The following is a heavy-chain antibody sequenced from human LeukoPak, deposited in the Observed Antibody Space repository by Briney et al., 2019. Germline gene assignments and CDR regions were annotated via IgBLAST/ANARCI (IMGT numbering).Heavy chain of an antibody. CDR1: GFTFSSYG. D-gene: IGHD2-8*02. CDR2: IWYDGSKK. J-gene: IGHJ4*02. Sequence: PGGSLRLSCEASGFTFSSYGMHWLRQAPGKCLEWVAVIWYDGSKKYYADSVKVRFTISRDNSKNTLYLQMNSLRAEDTAVYYCARYNTGSVDYWGQGTLVTVSS. V-gene: IGHV3-33*01. CDR3: ARYNTGSVDY.